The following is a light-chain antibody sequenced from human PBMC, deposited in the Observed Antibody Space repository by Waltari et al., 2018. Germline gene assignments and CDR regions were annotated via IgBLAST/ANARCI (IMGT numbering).Light chain of an antibody. CDR1: SSGVGGYNY. CDR3: SSYTSSSTLVV. CDR2: EVS. Sequence: QSALTQPAPVSGSPGLSITISCTGTSSGVGGYNYVSWYQQHPGKAPKLMIYEVSNRPSGVSHRFSGSKSGNTASLTISGLQAEDEADYYCSSYTSSSTLVVFGGGTKLTVL. J-gene: IGLJ2*01. V-gene: IGLV2-14*01.